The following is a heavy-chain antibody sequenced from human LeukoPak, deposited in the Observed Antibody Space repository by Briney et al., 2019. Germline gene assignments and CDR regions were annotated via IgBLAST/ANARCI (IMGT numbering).Heavy chain of an antibody. CDR2: INPSGGGT. D-gene: IGHD1-26*01. CDR1: GYTFTSYY. V-gene: IGHV1-46*01. J-gene: IGHJ4*02. CDR3: ARGTPSIVGAIIGTDY. Sequence: ASVKVSCKASGYTFTSYYMHWVRQAPGQGLEWMGIINPSGGGTSYAQKFQGRVTMTRDTSTSTVYMELSSLRSEDTAVYYCARGTPSIVGAIIGTDYWGQGTLVTVSS.